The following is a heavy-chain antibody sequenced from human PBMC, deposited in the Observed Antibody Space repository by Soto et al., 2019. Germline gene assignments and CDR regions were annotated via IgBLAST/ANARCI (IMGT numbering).Heavy chain of an antibody. Sequence: EVQLVESGGGLVKPGGSLRLSCAASGFSFSGHSMNWVRQAPGKGLEWVSSIGDESAYVYYADSVKGRFTISRDNAKNTLYLQMNSLRAYDTAEYYCDKDQKYLRLGYSDYWGQGTLVTVSS. D-gene: IGHD5-12*01. CDR1: GFSFSGHS. CDR3: DKDQKYLRLGYSDY. J-gene: IGHJ4*02. CDR2: IGDESAYV. V-gene: IGHV3-21*02.